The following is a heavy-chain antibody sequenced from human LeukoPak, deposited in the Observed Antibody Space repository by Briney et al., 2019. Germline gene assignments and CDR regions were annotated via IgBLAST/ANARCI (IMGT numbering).Heavy chain of an antibody. D-gene: IGHD7-27*01. CDR2: ISYDGSTK. J-gene: IGHJ4*02. Sequence: PGRSLRLSCAASGFTFSSYGMHWVRQAPGKGLEWVAVISYDGSTKYYADSVKGRFTISRDNSKNTLYLQMNSLRAEDTAVYYCARDASLGKFDYWGQGTLVTVSS. V-gene: IGHV3-30*03. CDR3: ARDASLGKFDY. CDR1: GFTFSSYG.